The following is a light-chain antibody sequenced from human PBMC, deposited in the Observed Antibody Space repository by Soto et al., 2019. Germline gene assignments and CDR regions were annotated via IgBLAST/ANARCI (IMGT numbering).Light chain of an antibody. V-gene: IGLV2-8*01. CDR3: SSYAGSLYV. CDR2: EVS. J-gene: IGLJ1*01. Sequence: QSALTQPPSASGSPGQSVTISCTGTSSDVGGYNYVSWYQQHPGKAPKLMIYEVSKRPSGVPDRFSGSKSGNTASLTVSGIQDDDEADYYCSSYAGSLYVFGTGTKVTVL. CDR1: SSDVGGYNY.